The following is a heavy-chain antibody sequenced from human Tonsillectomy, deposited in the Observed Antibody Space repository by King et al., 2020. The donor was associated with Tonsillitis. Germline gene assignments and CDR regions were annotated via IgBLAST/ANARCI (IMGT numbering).Heavy chain of an antibody. D-gene: IGHD6-19*01. Sequence: VQLVESGGGLVQPGRSLRLSCAASGFMFDDYAMHWVRHAPGKGLEWVSGISWNSNNIGYADSMKGRFTISRHNAKNSLYLQMNSLRAEDTALYYCAKSPQYSSGTYYFDYWGQGTLVIVSS. CDR2: ISWNSNNI. CDR3: AKSPQYSSGTYYFDY. CDR1: GFMFDDYA. J-gene: IGHJ4*02. V-gene: IGHV3-9*01.